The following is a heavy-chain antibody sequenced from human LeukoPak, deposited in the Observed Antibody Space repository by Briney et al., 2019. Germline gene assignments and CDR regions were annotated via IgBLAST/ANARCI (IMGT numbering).Heavy chain of an antibody. CDR3: ARGAYGDYDS. V-gene: IGHV3-23*01. CDR2: ISAGADST. Sequence: GGSLRLSCAASTFTFSSYAMRWVRQAPGKGLEWVSAISAGADSTYYADSVQGRFTISRDSSTNTLFLQMSGLRAEDTAVYFCARGAYGDYDSWGQGTLVTVSS. D-gene: IGHD4-17*01. CDR1: TFTFSSYA. J-gene: IGHJ5*01.